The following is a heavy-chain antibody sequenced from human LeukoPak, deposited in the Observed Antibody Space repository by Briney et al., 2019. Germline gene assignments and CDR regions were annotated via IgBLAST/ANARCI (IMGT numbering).Heavy chain of an antibody. Sequence: GGSLRLSCAASGFTFSSYGMHWVRQAPGKGLEWVAFIRYDGSNKYYADSVKGRFTISRDNSRNTLYLQMNSLRAEDTAVYFCARGTGWLYFDYWGRGTLVTVSS. CDR3: ARGTGWLYFDY. CDR2: IRYDGSNK. D-gene: IGHD6-19*01. CDR1: GFTFSSYG. J-gene: IGHJ4*02. V-gene: IGHV3-30*02.